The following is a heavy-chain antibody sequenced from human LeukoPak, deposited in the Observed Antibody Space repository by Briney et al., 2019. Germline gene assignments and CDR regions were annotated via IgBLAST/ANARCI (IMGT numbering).Heavy chain of an antibody. CDR2: ISGSGGST. Sequence: GGSLRLSCAASGFTVSSNYMSWVRQAPGKGLEWVSAISGSGGSTYYADSVKGRFTISRDNSKNTLYLQMNSLRAEDTAVYYCAKEGIAAEYYFDYWGQGTLVTVSS. CDR3: AKEGIAAEYYFDY. J-gene: IGHJ4*02. D-gene: IGHD6-13*01. CDR1: GFTVSSNY. V-gene: IGHV3-23*01.